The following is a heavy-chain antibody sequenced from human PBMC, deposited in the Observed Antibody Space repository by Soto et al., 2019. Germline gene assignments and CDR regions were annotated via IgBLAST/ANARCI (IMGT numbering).Heavy chain of an antibody. CDR1: GFTFSSYW. Sequence: LRLSCAASGFTFSSYWMSWVRQAPGKGLEWVANIKQDGSVKYYVDSVKGRFTISRDNAKNSLYLQMNSLRAEDTAVYYCARNGGFGELLTYYYYYGMAVWGQGTSVPLS. J-gene: IGHJ6*02. D-gene: IGHD3-10*01. CDR3: ARNGGFGELLTYYYYYGMAV. CDR2: IKQDGSVK. V-gene: IGHV3-7*01.